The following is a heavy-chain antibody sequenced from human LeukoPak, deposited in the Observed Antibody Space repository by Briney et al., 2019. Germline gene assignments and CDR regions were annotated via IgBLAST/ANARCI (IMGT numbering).Heavy chain of an antibody. D-gene: IGHD3-22*01. V-gene: IGHV4-34*01. CDR2: INHSGST. CDR3: AVSPYYYDSSGCLFDY. J-gene: IGHJ4*02. Sequence: PSETLSLTCAVYGGSFSGYYWSWIRQPPGKGLEWIGEINHSGSTNYNPSLKSRVTISVDTSKNQFSLKLSSVTAADTAVYYCAVSPYYYDSSGCLFDYWGQGTLVTVSS. CDR1: GGSFSGYY.